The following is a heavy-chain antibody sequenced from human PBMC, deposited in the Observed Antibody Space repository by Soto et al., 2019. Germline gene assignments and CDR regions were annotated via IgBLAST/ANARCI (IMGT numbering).Heavy chain of an antibody. CDR1: GYTFTRYY. D-gene: IGHD2-21*01. Sequence: ASVKVSCKASGYTFTRYYIHWVRQAPGQGLEWMGIINPSGGSTSYAQKFQGRVTMTRDTSTSTVYMELRSLRSEDTAVYYCTRSKAWRPLDVWVQGIRVTVSS. J-gene: IGHJ6*02. CDR3: TRSKAWRPLDV. V-gene: IGHV1-46*01. CDR2: INPSGGST.